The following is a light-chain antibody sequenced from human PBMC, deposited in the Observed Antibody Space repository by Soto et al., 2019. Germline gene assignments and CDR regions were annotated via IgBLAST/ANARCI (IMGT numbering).Light chain of an antibody. CDR1: NSAVGGYNY. CDR2: DVS. CDR3: SSYTSSNTVV. V-gene: IGLV2-14*01. Sequence: QSALTQPASVSGSPGQSIAISCTGTNSAVGGYNYVSWYQQHPGKAPKLMIYDVSNRPSGVSNRFSGSKSGNAASLTISGLQAEDEADYYCSSYTSSNTVVFGGGTKVTVL. J-gene: IGLJ2*01.